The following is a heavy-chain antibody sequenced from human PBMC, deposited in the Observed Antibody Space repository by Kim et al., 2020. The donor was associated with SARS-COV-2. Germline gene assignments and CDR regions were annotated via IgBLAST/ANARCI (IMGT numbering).Heavy chain of an antibody. V-gene: IGHV4-59*08. Sequence: NPSLKRRVTISVDTSKTQFSLKLSSVTAADTAVYYCARRSGLHYYYGMDVWGQGTTVTVSS. CDR3: ARRSGLHYYYGMDV. D-gene: IGHD3-10*01. J-gene: IGHJ6*02.